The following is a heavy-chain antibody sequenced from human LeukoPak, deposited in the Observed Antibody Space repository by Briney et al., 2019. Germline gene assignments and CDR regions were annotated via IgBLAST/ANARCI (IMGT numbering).Heavy chain of an antibody. J-gene: IGHJ4*02. CDR3: AKTRDIQYDTSGYPFDY. Sequence: SETLSLTCAVSGDSISSNNWWSWVRQPPGKGLEWIGEIFHTGSTNYNPSLKSRVTMSVDKSKNQFSLKLTSVPAADTAVYHCAKTRDIQYDTSGYPFDYWGQGTLVAVSS. CDR1: GDSISSNNW. V-gene: IGHV4-4*02. D-gene: IGHD3-22*01. CDR2: IFHTGST.